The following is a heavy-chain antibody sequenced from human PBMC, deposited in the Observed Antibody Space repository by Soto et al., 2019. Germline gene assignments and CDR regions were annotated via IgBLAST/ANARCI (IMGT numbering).Heavy chain of an antibody. J-gene: IGHJ2*01. V-gene: IGHV3-48*03. CDR3: ARDPNYDSSGYYYYWYFDL. Sequence: PGGSLRLSCAASGFTLSSYEMNWVRQAPGKGLEWVSYISSSGSTIYYADSVKGRFTISRDNAKNSLYLQMNSLRAEDTAVYYCARDPNYDSSGYYYYWYFDLWGRGTLVTVSS. CDR1: GFTLSSYE. D-gene: IGHD3-22*01. CDR2: ISSSGSTI.